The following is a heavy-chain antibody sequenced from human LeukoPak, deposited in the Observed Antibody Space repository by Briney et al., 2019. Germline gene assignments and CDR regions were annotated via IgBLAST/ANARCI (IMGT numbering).Heavy chain of an antibody. CDR2: ISGSGGST. V-gene: IGHV3-23*01. J-gene: IGHJ4*02. CDR1: GFTFSSYA. D-gene: IGHD6-19*01. Sequence: RPGGSLRLSCAASGFTFSSYAMSWVRQAPGKGLEWVSAISGSGGSTYYADSVKGRFTISRDNSKNTLYLQMNSLRAEDTAVYCCAKDQIAVAGRDVYWGQGTLVTVSS. CDR3: AKDQIAVAGRDVY.